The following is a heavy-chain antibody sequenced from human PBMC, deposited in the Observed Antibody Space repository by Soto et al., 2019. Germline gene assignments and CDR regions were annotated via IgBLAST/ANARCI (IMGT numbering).Heavy chain of an antibody. CDR3: AKDLGASTVTGAVDY. CDR1: GFTFSSYG. D-gene: IGHD4-17*01. J-gene: IGHJ4*02. CDR2: ISYDGSNK. V-gene: IGHV3-30*18. Sequence: GSLRLSCAASGFTFSSYGMHWVRQAPGKGLEWVAVISYDGSNKYYADSVKGRFTISRDNSKNTLYLQMNSLRAEDTAVYYCAKDLGASTVTGAVDYWGQGTLVTVSS.